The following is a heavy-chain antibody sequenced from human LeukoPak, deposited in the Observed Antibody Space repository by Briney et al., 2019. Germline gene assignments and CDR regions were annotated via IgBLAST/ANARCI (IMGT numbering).Heavy chain of an antibody. V-gene: IGHV3-30*02. CDR1: GFTFITYG. CDR2: IRHDGANK. CDR3: AKDYRYYGSGSLLDY. Sequence: GGSLSLSCAASGFTFITYGMHWVRQVTGKGLEWVAFIRHDGANKYYTDPVKGRFTISRDNSKNTVYLQMSSLRAEDTAVYYWAKDYRYYGSGSLLDYWGQGTRVTVSS. D-gene: IGHD3-10*01. J-gene: IGHJ4*02.